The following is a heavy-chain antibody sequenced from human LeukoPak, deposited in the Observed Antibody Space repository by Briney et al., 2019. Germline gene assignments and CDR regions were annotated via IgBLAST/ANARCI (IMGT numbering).Heavy chain of an antibody. CDR2: MNPNSGNT. Sequence: ASVKVSCKASGYTFTSYDINWVRQATGQGLEWMGWMNPNSGNTGYAQKFQGRVTMTRSTSISTAYMELSSLRSEDTAVYYCARGVRDIVVVVAAQYYYYGMDVWGQGTTVTVSS. D-gene: IGHD2-15*01. CDR3: ARGVRDIVVVVAAQYYYYGMDV. J-gene: IGHJ6*02. CDR1: GYTFTSYD. V-gene: IGHV1-8*01.